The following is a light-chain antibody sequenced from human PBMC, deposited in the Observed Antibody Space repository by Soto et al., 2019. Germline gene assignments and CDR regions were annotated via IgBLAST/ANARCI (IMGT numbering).Light chain of an antibody. CDR3: CSYAGAFTYV. CDR2: DVS. Sequence: QSVLTQPASVSGSPGQSITISCTGTSSDIGHYDYVSWYQQHPGKAPKLMISDVSKRPSGVPDRFSGSKFGNTASLTISGLQAEDEADYYCCSYAGAFTYVFGSGTKVTVL. CDR1: SSDIGHYDY. V-gene: IGLV2-11*01. J-gene: IGLJ1*01.